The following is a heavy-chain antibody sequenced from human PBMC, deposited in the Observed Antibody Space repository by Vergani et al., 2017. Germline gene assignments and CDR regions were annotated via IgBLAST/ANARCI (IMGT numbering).Heavy chain of an antibody. CDR1: GFPFSSYS. CDR2: ISSSSSTI. CDR3: ARGGCSSTSCYGGGYYYGMDV. V-gene: IGHV3-48*01. J-gene: IGHJ6*02. D-gene: IGHD2-2*01. Sequence: EVQLVESGGGLVQPGGSLRLSCAASGFPFSSYSMNWVRQAPGKGLEWVSYISSSSSTIYYADSVKGRFTISRDNAKNSLYLQMNSLRAEDTAVYYCARGGCSSTSCYGGGYYYGMDVWGQGP.